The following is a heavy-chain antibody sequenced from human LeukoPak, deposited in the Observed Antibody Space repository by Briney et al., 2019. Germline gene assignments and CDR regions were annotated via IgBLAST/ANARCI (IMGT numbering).Heavy chain of an antibody. Sequence: PSETLSLTCAVYGGSFSGYYWSWIRQPPGKGLEWIGEINHSGSTNYNPSLKSRVTISVDTSKNQFSLKLSSVTAADTAVYYCAKRKSGVVVVPAAILVANWFDPWGQETLVTVSS. J-gene: IGHJ5*02. CDR3: AKRKSGVVVVPAAILVANWFDP. CDR1: GGSFSGYY. V-gene: IGHV4-34*01. D-gene: IGHD2-2*02. CDR2: INHSGST.